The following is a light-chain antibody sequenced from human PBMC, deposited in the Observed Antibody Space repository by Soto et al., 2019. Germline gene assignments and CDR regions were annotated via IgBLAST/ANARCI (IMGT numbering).Light chain of an antibody. CDR3: QQPPLT. V-gene: IGKV3-11*01. CDR1: QSASSY. J-gene: IGKJ4*01. CDR2: DAS. Sequence: EIVLTQSPATLSLSPGERATLSCRASQSASSYFAWYQQKPGQAPRLLIYDASNRATGIPARFSGSGSGTDFTLTISSLEPEDSAVYYCQQPPLTFGGGTKVDIK.